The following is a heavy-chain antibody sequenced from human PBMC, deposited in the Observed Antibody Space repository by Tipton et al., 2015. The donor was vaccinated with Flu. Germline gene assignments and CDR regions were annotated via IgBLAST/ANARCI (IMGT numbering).Heavy chain of an antibody. CDR1: GFTFSSYA. CDR2: ISYDGSNK. CDR3: ARDRYSSGWYDY. J-gene: IGHJ4*02. Sequence: QLVQSGGGVVQPGRSLRLSCAASGFTFSSYAMHWVRQAPGKGLEWVAVISYDGSNKYYADSVKGRFTISRDNSKNTLYLQMNSLRAEDTAVYYCARDRYSSGWYDYWGQGTLVTVSS. V-gene: IGHV3-30*01. D-gene: IGHD6-19*01.